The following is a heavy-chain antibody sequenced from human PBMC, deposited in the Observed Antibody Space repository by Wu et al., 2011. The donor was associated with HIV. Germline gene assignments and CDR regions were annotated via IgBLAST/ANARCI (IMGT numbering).Heavy chain of an antibody. J-gene: IGHJ2*01. V-gene: IGHV1-2*02. CDR3: ARGHVITMIVGPGYWYFDL. Sequence: QVLLVQSGAEVKKPGSSLKVSCKASGDSLTKYAFSWVRQAPGQGLEWMGWVNPNSGDTNYAQKFQGRVTMTRDTSISTAYMELSRLRSDDTAVYYCARGHVITMIVGPGYWYFDLWAVAPWSLSPQ. CDR2: VNPNSGDT. D-gene: IGHD3-22*01. CDR1: GDSLTKYA.